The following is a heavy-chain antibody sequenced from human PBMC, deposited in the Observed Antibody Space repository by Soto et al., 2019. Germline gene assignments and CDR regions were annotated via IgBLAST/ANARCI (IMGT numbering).Heavy chain of an antibody. CDR3: AKDRSGTAMHMGGKTYYYYGMDV. J-gene: IGHJ6*02. CDR2: ISYDGSNK. D-gene: IGHD5-18*01. Sequence: GGSLRLSCAASGFTFSSYGMRWVRQAPGKGLEWVAVISYDGSNKYYADSVKGRFTISRDNSKNTLYLQMNSLRAEDTAVYYCAKDRSGTAMHMGGKTYYYYGMDVWGQGTTVTVSS. V-gene: IGHV3-30*18. CDR1: GFTFSSYG.